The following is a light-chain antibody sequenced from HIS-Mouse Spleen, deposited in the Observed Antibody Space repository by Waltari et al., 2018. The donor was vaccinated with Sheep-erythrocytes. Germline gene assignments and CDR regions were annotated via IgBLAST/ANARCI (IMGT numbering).Light chain of an antibody. CDR1: SSDVGGYNY. CDR3: CSYAGSYNHV. Sequence: QSALTQPRSVSGSPGQSVTISCTGTSSDVGGYNYVSWYQQHPAKAPKLMIYDVSKRPSGVLERFPGYKSGNTASLTISGLQAEDEADYYCCSYAGSYNHVFATGTKVTVL. J-gene: IGLJ1*01. CDR2: DVS. V-gene: IGLV2-11*01.